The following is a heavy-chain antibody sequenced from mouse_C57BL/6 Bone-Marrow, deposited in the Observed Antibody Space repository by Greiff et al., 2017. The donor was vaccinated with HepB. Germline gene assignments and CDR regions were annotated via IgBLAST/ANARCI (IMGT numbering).Heavy chain of an antibody. D-gene: IGHD4-1*01. CDR1: GFNIKDYY. V-gene: IGHV14-1*01. Sequence: VQLQQSGAELVRPGASVKLSCTASGFNIKDYYMHWVKQRPEQGLEWIGRIDPEDGDTEYAPKFKGKATLTVDTSSSTAYMQLSSLTSEDSAVYYCARSTAGTNYFDVWGTGTTVTVSS. J-gene: IGHJ1*03. CDR3: ARSTAGTNYFDV. CDR2: IDPEDGDT.